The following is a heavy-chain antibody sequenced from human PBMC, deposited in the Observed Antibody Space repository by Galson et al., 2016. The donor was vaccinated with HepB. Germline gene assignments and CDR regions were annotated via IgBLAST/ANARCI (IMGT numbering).Heavy chain of an antibody. Sequence: SLRHSCAASGFIFSDYYMTWIRQAPGKGLEWISYIRTNSSHTNYADSVEGRFIISRDNAHNSLYLQMTSLRADDTAVYYCARSPKDYYDSSGYGVDAFDIWGQGTMLTVSS. V-gene: IGHV3-11*03. CDR1: GFIFSDYY. D-gene: IGHD3-22*01. CDR2: IRTNSSHT. CDR3: ARSPKDYYDSSGYGVDAFDI. J-gene: IGHJ3*02.